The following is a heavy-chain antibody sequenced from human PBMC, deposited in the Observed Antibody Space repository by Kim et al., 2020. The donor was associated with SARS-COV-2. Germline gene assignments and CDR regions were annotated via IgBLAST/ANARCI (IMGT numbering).Heavy chain of an antibody. Sequence: RVTISVDTSKNQFSLKLSSVTAADTAVYYCARESPFWSAALADYYYGMDVWGQGTTVTVSS. D-gene: IGHD2-2*01. J-gene: IGHJ6*02. V-gene: IGHV4-59*01. CDR3: ARESPFWSAALADYYYGMDV.